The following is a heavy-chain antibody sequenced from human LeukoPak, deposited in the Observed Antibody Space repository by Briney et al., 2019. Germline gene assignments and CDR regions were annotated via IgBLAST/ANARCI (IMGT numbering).Heavy chain of an antibody. Sequence: GGSLRLSCAASGFTFSSYWMSWVRQAPERGQEWVANIKQDGSEKYYVDSVKGRFTISRDNAKNSLYLQMNSLRAEDTAVYYCARAEGYDFPIYFDYWGQGTLVTVSS. J-gene: IGHJ4*02. CDR1: GFTFSSYW. D-gene: IGHD2-2*01. CDR2: IKQDGSEK. CDR3: ARAEGYDFPIYFDY. V-gene: IGHV3-7*01.